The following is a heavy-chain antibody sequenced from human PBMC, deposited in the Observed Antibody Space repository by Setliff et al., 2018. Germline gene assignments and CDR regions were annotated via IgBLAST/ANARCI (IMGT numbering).Heavy chain of an antibody. CDR3: ARGGSIYDHVWGSYRFVDS. CDR1: GYAVTGYH. Sequence: ASVKVSCKASGYAVTGYHIHWVRQAPGQGPEWMGWINPYTGDTDYAPKFQGRVTVTRDTSVTTAYMDLTRLTSDDTAVYYCARGGSIYDHVWGSYRFVDSWGQGTLVTVSS. CDR2: INPYTGDT. J-gene: IGHJ4*02. D-gene: IGHD3-16*02. V-gene: IGHV1-2*02.